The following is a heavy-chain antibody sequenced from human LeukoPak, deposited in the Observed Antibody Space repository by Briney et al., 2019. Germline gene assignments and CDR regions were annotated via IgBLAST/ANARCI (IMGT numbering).Heavy chain of an antibody. CDR1: GFTFRNYA. V-gene: IGHV3-30-3*01. CDR2: VSYDGSNK. CDR3: ATIGDRRTGELYRIDY. Sequence: GRSLRHSCAASGFTFRNYAMHWVRQAPGKGLEWVAVVSYDGSNKYYADSVKGRFTISRDNSKNTLYLQMNSLRAEDAAIYYCATIGDRRTGELYRIDYWGQGTLVTVSS. D-gene: IGHD7-27*01. J-gene: IGHJ4*02.